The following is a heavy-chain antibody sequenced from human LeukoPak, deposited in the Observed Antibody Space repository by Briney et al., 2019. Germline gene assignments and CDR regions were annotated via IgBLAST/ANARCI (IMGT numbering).Heavy chain of an antibody. J-gene: IGHJ6*03. V-gene: IGHV4-39*07. Sequence: PSETLSLTCTVSGDSTSSSNYYWGWIRQPPGKGLEWIGSIYYSGSTYFNPSLKSRVTISVDTSKNQFSLKLSSVTAADTAVYYCARTTMVRGTYYMDVWGKGTTVTISS. CDR3: ARTTMVRGTYYMDV. CDR2: IYYSGST. CDR1: GDSTSSSNYY. D-gene: IGHD3-10*01.